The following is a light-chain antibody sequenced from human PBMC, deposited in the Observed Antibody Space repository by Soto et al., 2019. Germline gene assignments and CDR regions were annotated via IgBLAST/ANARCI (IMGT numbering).Light chain of an antibody. CDR2: DAS. V-gene: IGKV1-5*01. J-gene: IGKJ1*01. CDR1: QSISSW. Sequence: DIQMTQSTSTLSASVGDRVTITCRASQSISSWLAWYQQKPGKAPKLLIYDASSLESGVPSRFSGSGSGADFTLTFSSLQPDDFATYYCQQYHTFPTFGQGTKVDIK. CDR3: QQYHTFPT.